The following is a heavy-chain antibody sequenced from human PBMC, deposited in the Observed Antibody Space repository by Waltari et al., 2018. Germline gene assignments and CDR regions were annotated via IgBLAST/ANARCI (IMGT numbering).Heavy chain of an antibody. CDR1: GYTLTSHD. Sequence: VQLVQSGAEVKKPGGSVKVSCKASGYTLTSHDLHWVRRAPGQGLEWMGMINPSSGSTIYTQKFQGTVTMTRDRSTTTVYLELNSLRSEDTAVYYCTRDLMGDVGNYWGQGTLVTVSS. CDR3: TRDLMGDVGNY. CDR2: INPSSGST. V-gene: IGHV1-46*01. D-gene: IGHD2-8*01. J-gene: IGHJ4*02.